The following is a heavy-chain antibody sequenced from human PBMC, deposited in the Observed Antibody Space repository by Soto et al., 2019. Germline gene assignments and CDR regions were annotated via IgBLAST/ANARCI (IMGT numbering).Heavy chain of an antibody. V-gene: IGHV3-23*01. CDR1: GFTFSSYA. Sequence: EVQLLESGGGLVQPGGSLRLSCAASGFTFSSYAMSWVRQAPGKGLEWVSGISGSGGSTYYADSVKGRFTISRDNSKNTQYVQINSLRAKDTAIYYCAKAHCCYVWGRYYFDYWGQGTLVTVSS. J-gene: IGHJ4*02. D-gene: IGHD3-16*01. CDR3: AKAHCCYVWGRYYFDY. CDR2: ISGSGGST.